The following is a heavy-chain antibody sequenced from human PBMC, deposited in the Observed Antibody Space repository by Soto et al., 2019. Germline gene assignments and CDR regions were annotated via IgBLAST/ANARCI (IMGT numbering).Heavy chain of an antibody. J-gene: IGHJ6*02. CDR3: ARAGDSSRSLYYYYYGMDV. V-gene: IGHV6-1*01. D-gene: IGHD6-13*01. Sequence: SQTLSLTCAITGDIVSCNSAAWNWIRQSPSRGLEWLGRTYYRSKWYNDYAVSVKSRITINPDTSKNQFSLQLNSVTPEDTAVYYCARAGDSSRSLYYYYYGMDVWGQGTTVTVSS. CDR1: GDIVSCNSAA. CDR2: TYYRSKWYN.